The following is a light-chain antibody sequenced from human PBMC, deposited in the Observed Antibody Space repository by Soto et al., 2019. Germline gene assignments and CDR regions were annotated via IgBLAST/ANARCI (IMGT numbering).Light chain of an antibody. CDR1: QSVRSF. J-gene: IGKJ4*01. CDR3: QQRSNRLLT. CDR2: DTS. Sequence: EIVLTQSPATLSLSPGERATLSCRASQSVRSFLAWYQQKPGQAPRLLIYDTSNRATDIPARFSGSGSGTDFTLTISSLKPEDFAVYYCQQRSNRLLTFGGGTKVEIK. V-gene: IGKV3-11*01.